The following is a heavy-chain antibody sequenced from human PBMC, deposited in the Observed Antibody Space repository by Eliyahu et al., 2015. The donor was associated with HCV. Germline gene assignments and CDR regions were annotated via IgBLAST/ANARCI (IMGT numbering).Heavy chain of an antibody. CDR2: INHSGST. J-gene: IGHJ4*02. CDR1: GGSFSGYY. CDR3: ARGDYYDSSGPDY. D-gene: IGHD3-22*01. Sequence: QVQLQQWGAGXLKPSETLSLTCAVYGGSFSGYYWSWIRQPPGKGLEWIGEINHSGSTNYNPSLKSRVTISVDTSKNQFSLKLSSVTAADTAVYYCARGDYYDSSGPDYWGQGTLVTVSS. V-gene: IGHV4-34*01.